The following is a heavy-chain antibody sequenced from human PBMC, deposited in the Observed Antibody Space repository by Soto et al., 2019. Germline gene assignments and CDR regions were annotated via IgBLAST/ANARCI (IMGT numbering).Heavy chain of an antibody. CDR3: ARTVVVPAAIRRRSGDYYYCMDV. V-gene: IGHV5-51*01. Sequence: GESLKISCKGSGYSFTSYWIGWVRQMPGKGLEWMGIIYPGDSDTRYSPSFQGQVAMSAHKSISTAYLQWSSLKASDTAMYYCARTVVVPAAIRRRSGDYYYCMDVWGQGTTVTVSS. J-gene: IGHJ6*02. CDR1: GYSFTSYW. CDR2: IYPGDSDT. D-gene: IGHD2-2*02.